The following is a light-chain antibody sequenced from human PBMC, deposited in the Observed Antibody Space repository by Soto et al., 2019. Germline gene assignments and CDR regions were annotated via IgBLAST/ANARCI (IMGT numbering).Light chain of an antibody. CDR3: QQYGSSPYT. V-gene: IGKV3-20*01. CDR2: GAS. Sequence: EIVLTQSPGTLSLSPGERATLSCRASQSVSSSYLAWYQQKPGQAPRLLIYGASSRATGIPDRFSGSGSGTDFTLTISILEPEDSAVYYCQQYGSSPYTFRQGTKLEIK. CDR1: QSVSSSY. J-gene: IGKJ2*01.